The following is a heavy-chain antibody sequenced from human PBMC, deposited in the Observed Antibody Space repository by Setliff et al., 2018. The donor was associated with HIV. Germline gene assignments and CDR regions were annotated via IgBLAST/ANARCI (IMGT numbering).Heavy chain of an antibody. CDR3: ARGDGYRGNDAYYDSGMDV. Sequence: SETLSLTCKVSGAPISSYYWNWIRQPPGKGLEWIGYIYNSGCTNYKPSLKSRVTISLDTSKNQFSLNLRSVTAADTAVYYCARGDGYRGNDAYYDSGMDVWGQGITGTV. D-gene: IGHD5-12*01. CDR1: GAPISSYY. CDR2: IYNSGCT. J-gene: IGHJ6*02. V-gene: IGHV4-59*01.